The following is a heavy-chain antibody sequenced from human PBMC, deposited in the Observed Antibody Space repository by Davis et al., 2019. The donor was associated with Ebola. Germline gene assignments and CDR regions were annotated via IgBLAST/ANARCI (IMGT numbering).Heavy chain of an antibody. CDR2: ITTGSNAI. V-gene: IGHV3-48*02. CDR1: GFTFSDFS. CDR3: ARDYIFAFDL. J-gene: IGHJ5*02. Sequence: GESLKISCAASGFTFSDFSMNWVRQAPGEALEWISYITTGSNAIHYADSVKGRFTVSRDNVKNSLFLQMNSLRDEDSAVYYCARDYIFAFDLWGQGAQVTVPS.